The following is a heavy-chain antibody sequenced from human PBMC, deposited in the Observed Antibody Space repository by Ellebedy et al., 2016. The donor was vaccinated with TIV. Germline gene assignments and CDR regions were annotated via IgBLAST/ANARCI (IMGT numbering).Heavy chain of an antibody. CDR3: AKDLIAERGFYYGMDV. CDR2: ISGSGGSI. J-gene: IGHJ6*02. CDR1: GFSFSNYA. Sequence: GESLKISCAASGFSFSNYAMSWVRQAPGKGLEWVSAISGSGGSIYYADSVKGRFTISRDKSKNTLYLQMNSLRAEDTAVYYCAKDLIAERGFYYGMDVWGQGTTVTVSS. D-gene: IGHD6-13*01. V-gene: IGHV3-23*01.